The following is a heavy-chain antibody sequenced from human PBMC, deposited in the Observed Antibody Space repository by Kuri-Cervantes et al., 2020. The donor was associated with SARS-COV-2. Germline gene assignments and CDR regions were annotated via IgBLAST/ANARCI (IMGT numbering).Heavy chain of an antibody. CDR3: ARGTPAFDI. CDR1: GGSFSGYY. Sequence: GSLRLSCAVYGGSFSGYYWSWIRQPPGKGLEWIGEINHSGSTNYNPSLKSRVTISVDTSKNQFSLKLSSVTAADTAVYYCARGTPAFDIWGQGTMVTVSS. CDR2: INHSGST. J-gene: IGHJ3*02. V-gene: IGHV4-34*01.